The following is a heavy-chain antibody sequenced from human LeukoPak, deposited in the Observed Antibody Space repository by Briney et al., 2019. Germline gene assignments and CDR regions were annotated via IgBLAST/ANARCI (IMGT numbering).Heavy chain of an antibody. V-gene: IGHV3-23*01. D-gene: IGHD3-16*01. CDR3: AKGYYDYVWGSYYFDY. Sequence: PGGSLRLSCAASGFICSSYAMTWVRQAPGKGLEWVSAISGSGGSTYYADSVKGRFTISRDNSRDTLYLQMNSLRAEDTAVYYCAKGYYDYVWGSYYFDYWGQGTLVTVSS. CDR1: GFICSSYA. J-gene: IGHJ4*02. CDR2: ISGSGGST.